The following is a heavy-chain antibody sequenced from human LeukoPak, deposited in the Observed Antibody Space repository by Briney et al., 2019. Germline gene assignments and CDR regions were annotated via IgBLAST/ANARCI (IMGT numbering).Heavy chain of an antibody. J-gene: IGHJ6*02. CDR2: ISWNSGSI. Sequence: GGSLRLSCAASGFTFDDYAMHWVRQAPGKGLEWVSGISWNSGSIGYADSVKGRFTISRDNAKNSLYLQMNSLRAEDTALYYCAKDFKVLSAGIHYYYGMDVWGQGTTVTVSS. CDR1: GFTFDDYA. V-gene: IGHV3-9*01. D-gene: IGHD4/OR15-4a*01. CDR3: AKDFKVLSAGIHYYYGMDV.